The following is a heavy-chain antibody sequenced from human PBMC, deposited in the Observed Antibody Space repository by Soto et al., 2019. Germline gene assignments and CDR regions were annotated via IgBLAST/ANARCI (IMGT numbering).Heavy chain of an antibody. CDR3: AIQYQLPRYFQH. D-gene: IGHD2-2*01. Sequence: QVQLVQSGAEVKKPGSSVKVSCKASGGTFSSYAISWVRQAPGQGLEWMGGIIPIFGTANYAQKFQGRVMITADEATSAAYMELSSLRSEDTAVYYCAIQYQLPRYFQHWGQGTLVTVSS. CDR2: IIPIFGTA. J-gene: IGHJ1*01. CDR1: GGTFSSYA. V-gene: IGHV1-69*12.